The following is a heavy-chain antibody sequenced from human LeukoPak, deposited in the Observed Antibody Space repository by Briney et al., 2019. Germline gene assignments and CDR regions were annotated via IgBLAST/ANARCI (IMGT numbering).Heavy chain of an antibody. CDR1: GFTFSSYA. J-gene: IGHJ4*02. V-gene: IGHV3-23*01. CDR3: AKLGYYYDSSGYLDY. Sequence: GGSLRLSCAASGFTFSSYAMSWVRQAPGKGLEWVSAISGSGDFAYYADSVKGRFTISRDNSKNTLYLQMNSLRAEDTAVYYCAKLGYYYDSSGYLDYWGQGTLVTVSS. D-gene: IGHD3-22*01. CDR2: ISGSGDFA.